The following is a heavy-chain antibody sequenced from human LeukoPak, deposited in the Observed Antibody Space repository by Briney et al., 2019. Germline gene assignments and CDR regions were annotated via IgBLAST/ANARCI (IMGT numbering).Heavy chain of an antibody. D-gene: IGHD3-22*01. J-gene: IGHJ4*02. Sequence: PGGSLRLSCAASGFTFSSYAMSWVRQAPGKGLEWVSAISGSGGSTYYEDYVKGRFTISRDNSKNTLYLQMNSLRAEDTAVYYCAKDYRSADLEDDYYDSSGYQDYWGQGTLVTVSS. V-gene: IGHV3-23*01. CDR1: GFTFSSYA. CDR2: ISGSGGST. CDR3: AKDYRSADLEDDYYDSSGYQDY.